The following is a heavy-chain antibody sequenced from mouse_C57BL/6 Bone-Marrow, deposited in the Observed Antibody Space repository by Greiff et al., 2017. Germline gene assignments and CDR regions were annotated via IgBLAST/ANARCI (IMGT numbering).Heavy chain of an antibody. Sequence: QVQLQQPGAELVMPGASVKLSCKASGYTFTSYWMHWVKQRPGQGLEWIGEIDPSDSYTNYNQKFKGKSTLTVDKSSSTAYMQLSSLTSEDSAVYYCAREGSMASYYFDYGCQGTTLTVSS. CDR2: IDPSDSYT. D-gene: IGHD1-1*02. CDR1: GYTFTSYW. J-gene: IGHJ2*01. V-gene: IGHV1-69*01. CDR3: AREGSMASYYFDY.